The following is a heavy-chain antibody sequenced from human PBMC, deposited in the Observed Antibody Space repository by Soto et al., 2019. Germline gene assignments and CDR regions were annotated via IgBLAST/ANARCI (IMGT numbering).Heavy chain of an antibody. CDR3: ARRYIAAPATAFDL. CDR2: XXPXXSXT. J-gene: IGHJ4*02. Sequence: PGESLKISCQGSGYRFSTYWIDWVRQLPGKGLESVGIXXPXXSXTXXXPXXXGQVTISADKTISTTYLQWSSLKASDTAMYFCARRYIAAPATAFDLWGQGTPVTVSS. V-gene: IGHV5-51*01. D-gene: IGHD6-13*01. CDR1: GYRFSTYW.